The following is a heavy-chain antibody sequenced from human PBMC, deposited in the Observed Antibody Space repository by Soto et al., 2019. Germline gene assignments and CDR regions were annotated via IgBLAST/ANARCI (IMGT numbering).Heavy chain of an antibody. Sequence: GGSLRLSCAASGFTFSSYGMHWVRQAPGKGLEWVAVISYDGSNKYYADSVKGRFTISRDNSKNTLYLQMNSLRAEDTAVYYCAKTYYDFWSGYYHDYWGQGTLVTVSS. CDR2: ISYDGSNK. V-gene: IGHV3-30*18. CDR3: AKTYYDFWSGYYHDY. CDR1: GFTFSSYG. D-gene: IGHD3-3*01. J-gene: IGHJ4*02.